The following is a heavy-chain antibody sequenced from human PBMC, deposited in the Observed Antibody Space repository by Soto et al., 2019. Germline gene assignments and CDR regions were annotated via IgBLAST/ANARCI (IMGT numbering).Heavy chain of an antibody. CDR3: ARDRLDSWYRWFDY. V-gene: IGHV3-30-3*01. J-gene: IGHJ4*02. D-gene: IGHD6-13*01. CDR1: GFTFSSYA. Sequence: GGSLRLSCAASGFTFSSYAMHWVRQAPGKGLEWVAVISYDGSNKYYADSVKGRFTISRDNSKNTLYLQMNSLRAEDTAVYYCARDRLDSWYRWFDYWGQGTLVTVSS. CDR2: ISYDGSNK.